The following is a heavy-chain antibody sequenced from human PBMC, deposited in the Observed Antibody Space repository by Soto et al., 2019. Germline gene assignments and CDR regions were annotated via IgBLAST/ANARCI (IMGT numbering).Heavy chain of an antibody. J-gene: IGHJ4*02. V-gene: IGHV4-38-2*02. CDR1: GFSIISGYY. CDR2: ISHTGST. Sequence: PSETLSLTCTVSGFSIISGYYWVCIRQPPGKGLEWIGSISHTGSTYYNPSLKSRVTISVDTSKNQFSLRLRSVTAADTAAYYCARDCSSTNCYIPDYWGQGALVTVSS. D-gene: IGHD2-2*02. CDR3: ARDCSSTNCYIPDY.